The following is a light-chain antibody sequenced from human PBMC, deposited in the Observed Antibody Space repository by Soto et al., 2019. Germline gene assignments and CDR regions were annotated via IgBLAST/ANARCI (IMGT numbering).Light chain of an antibody. V-gene: IGKV1-9*01. Sequence: DIQLTQSPSFLSASVGDRVTITCRASQGISSYLAWYQQKPGKAPKHLIYAASTLQSGVHSRFSGSGSGTEFTLTISSLQPEDFATYFCQQLNSYPITFGQGTRLEIK. CDR2: AAS. J-gene: IGKJ5*01. CDR1: QGISSY. CDR3: QQLNSYPIT.